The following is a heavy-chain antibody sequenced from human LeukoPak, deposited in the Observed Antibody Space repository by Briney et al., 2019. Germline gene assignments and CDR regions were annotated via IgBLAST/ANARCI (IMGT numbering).Heavy chain of an antibody. Sequence: GGSLRLSCAASGFTFSSYEMNWVRQAPGKGLEWVSYISSSGSTIYYADSVKGRFTISRDNAKNSLYLQMNSLRAESTAVYYCARCSGGSCYRRGAFDYWGQGTLVTVSS. D-gene: IGHD2-15*01. CDR3: ARCSGGSCYRRGAFDY. CDR2: ISSSGSTI. V-gene: IGHV3-48*03. CDR1: GFTFSSYE. J-gene: IGHJ4*02.